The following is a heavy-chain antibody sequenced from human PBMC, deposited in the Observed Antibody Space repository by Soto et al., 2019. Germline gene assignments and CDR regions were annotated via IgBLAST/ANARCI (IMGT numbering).Heavy chain of an antibody. Sequence: GGSLRLSCAASGFTFSSYWMHWVRQAPGKGLVWVSRINSDGSSTSYADSVKGRFTISRDNAKNTLYLQMNSLRAEDTAVYYCARDHRNFGEDYGMDVWGQGTTATVSS. CDR2: INSDGSST. J-gene: IGHJ6*02. CDR1: GFTFSSYW. D-gene: IGHD3-3*01. V-gene: IGHV3-74*01. CDR3: ARDHRNFGEDYGMDV.